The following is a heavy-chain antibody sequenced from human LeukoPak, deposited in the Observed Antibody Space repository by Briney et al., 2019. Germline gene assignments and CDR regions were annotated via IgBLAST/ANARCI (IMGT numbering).Heavy chain of an antibody. D-gene: IGHD3-3*01. J-gene: IGHJ4*02. Sequence: GGSLRLSCAASGFTFSSYGMHLVRQAPGKGLEWVAFIRYDGSNKYYADSVKGRFTISRDNSKNTLYLQMNSLRAEDTAVYYCAKDTPHSLRSNPFDYWGQGTLVTVSS. V-gene: IGHV3-30*02. CDR3: AKDTPHSLRSNPFDY. CDR2: IRYDGSNK. CDR1: GFTFSSYG.